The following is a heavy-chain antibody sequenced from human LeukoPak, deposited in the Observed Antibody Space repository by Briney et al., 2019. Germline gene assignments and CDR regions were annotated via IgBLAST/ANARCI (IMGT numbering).Heavy chain of an antibody. V-gene: IGHV4-34*01. CDR1: GGSFSGYY. D-gene: IGHD2-2*01. CDR2: INHSGST. Sequence: SETLSLTCAVYGGSFSGYYWSWIRQPPGKGLEWIGEINHSGSTNYNPSLKSRVTISVDTSKNQFSLKLSSVTAADTAVYYCARGGGWRPLRYCSSTSCRTINWFDPWGQGTLVTVS. CDR3: ARGGGWRPLRYCSSTSCRTINWFDP. J-gene: IGHJ5*02.